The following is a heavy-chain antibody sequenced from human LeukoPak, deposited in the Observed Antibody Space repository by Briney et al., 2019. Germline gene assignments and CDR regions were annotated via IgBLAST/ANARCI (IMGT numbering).Heavy chain of an antibody. CDR2: INPNSGGT. CDR1: GYTFTGYY. Sequence: ASVNVSCKASGYTFTGYYMHWVRQAPGQGLEWMGWINPNSGGTNYAQKFQGRVTMTRDTSISTAYMELSRLRSNDTAVYYCARDMSSGYYYGFDYWGQGTLVTVSS. J-gene: IGHJ4*02. CDR3: ARDMSSGYYYGFDY. D-gene: IGHD3-22*01. V-gene: IGHV1-2*02.